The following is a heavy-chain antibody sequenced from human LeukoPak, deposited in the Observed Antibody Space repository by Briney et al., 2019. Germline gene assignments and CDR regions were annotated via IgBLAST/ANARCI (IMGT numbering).Heavy chain of an antibody. CDR2: IYYTGIT. V-gene: IGHV4-39*01. J-gene: IGHJ4*02. Sequence: PSETLSLTCSVSGVSISSTAYYWGWIRQPPGKGLEWIGSIYYTGITYYNPSLKSRVTISLDTSRNQFSLKLNSVTAEETAVYYCAGRRRDDDYRPDYWGQGTLVTVSS. CDR3: AGRRRDDDYRPDY. D-gene: IGHD4-11*01. CDR1: GVSISSTAYY.